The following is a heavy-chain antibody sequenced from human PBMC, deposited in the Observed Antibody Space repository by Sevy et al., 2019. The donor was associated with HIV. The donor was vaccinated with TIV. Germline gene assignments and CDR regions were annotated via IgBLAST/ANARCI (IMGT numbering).Heavy chain of an antibody. J-gene: IGHJ4*02. CDR2: IKSKPDGGAT. D-gene: IGHD3-10*01. Sequence: GGSLRLSCAGSGFTFSNAWMNWVRQAPGKGLEWIGCIKSKPDGGATDYAAPVKGRFTISREDSQSKAFLHMNSRKTEDTAVYFCATGRVPDYWGQGILVTVSS. CDR3: ATGRVPDY. V-gene: IGHV3-15*05. CDR1: GFTFSNAW.